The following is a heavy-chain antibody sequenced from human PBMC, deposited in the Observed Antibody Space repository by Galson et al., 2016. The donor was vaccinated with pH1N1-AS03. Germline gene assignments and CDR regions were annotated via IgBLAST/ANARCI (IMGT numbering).Heavy chain of an antibody. J-gene: IGHJ4*02. Sequence: SLRLSCAASGFTFRSFGMHWVRQAPGKGLEWVAVIWYDGSKEEYADSVKGRFTISRDNSKNTLFLQMKSLGVEDTAVFYCAKYTIDWYEDYWGQGTLVTVSS. CDR2: IWYDGSKE. CDR3: AKYTIDWYEDY. D-gene: IGHD6-19*01. V-gene: IGHV3-33*06. CDR1: GFTFRSFG.